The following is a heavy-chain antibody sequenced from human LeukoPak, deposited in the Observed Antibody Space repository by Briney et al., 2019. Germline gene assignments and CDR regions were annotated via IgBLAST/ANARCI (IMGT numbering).Heavy chain of an antibody. CDR2: IYYSGST. D-gene: IGHD5-24*01. CDR3: ARGGGGYNSF. J-gene: IGHJ4*02. V-gene: IGHV4-39*07. Sequence: SQTLSLTCTVSGGSISSGDYCWGWIRQPPGKGPEWIGSIYYSGSTYYNPSLKSRVTISVDTSKNQFSLKLSSVTAADTAVYYCARGGGGYNSFWGQGTLVTVSS. CDR1: GGSISSGDYC.